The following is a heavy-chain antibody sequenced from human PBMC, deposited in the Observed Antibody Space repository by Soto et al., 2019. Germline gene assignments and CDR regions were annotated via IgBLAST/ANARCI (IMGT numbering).Heavy chain of an antibody. Sequence: QVQLVESGGGVVQPGRSLRLSCAASGFTFSSYGMHWVRQAPGKGLEWVAVISYDGSNKYYADSVKGRFTISRDNSKNPLYLQMNSLRAEDTAVYYCAQDVGGRSWYFDYWGQGTLVTVSS. CDR1: GFTFSSYG. CDR2: ISYDGSNK. CDR3: AQDVGGRSWYFDY. V-gene: IGHV3-30*18. J-gene: IGHJ4*02. D-gene: IGHD6-13*01.